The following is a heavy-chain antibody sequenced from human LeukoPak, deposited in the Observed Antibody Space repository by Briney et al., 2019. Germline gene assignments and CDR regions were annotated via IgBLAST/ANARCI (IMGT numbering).Heavy chain of an antibody. J-gene: IGHJ2*01. CDR3: AKHRGYSYAGGYWYFDL. V-gene: IGHV3-23*01. CDR2: LSGSGGST. CDR1: GFTFSSYA. D-gene: IGHD5-18*01. Sequence: GGSLRLPCAASGFTFSSYAVSWVRQAPGKGLEWVSALSGSGGSTYSADSVKGRFTISRDNSQNTLYLQMNSLRAEDTAVYYCAKHRGYSYAGGYWYFDLWGRGTLVTVSS.